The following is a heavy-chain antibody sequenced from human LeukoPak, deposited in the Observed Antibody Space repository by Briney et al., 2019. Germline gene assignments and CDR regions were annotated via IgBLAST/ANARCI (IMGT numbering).Heavy chain of an antibody. CDR3: ARGDITIFGVAPPEYKNNWFDP. J-gene: IGHJ5*02. D-gene: IGHD3-3*01. Sequence: VASVKVSCKASGYTFTSYDINWVRQATGQGLEWMGWMNPNSGNTGYAQKFQGRVTITRNTSISTAYMELSSLRSEDTAVYYCARGDITIFGVAPPEYKNNWFDPWGQGTLVTVSS. CDR1: GYTFTSYD. CDR2: MNPNSGNT. V-gene: IGHV1-8*03.